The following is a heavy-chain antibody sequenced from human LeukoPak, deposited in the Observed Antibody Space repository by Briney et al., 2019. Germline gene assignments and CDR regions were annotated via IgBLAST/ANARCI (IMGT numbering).Heavy chain of an antibody. CDR3: ARRPVTTHYYMDV. Sequence: ASVKVSCKASGYTFTSYYMHWVRQAPGQGLEWMGIINPSGGSTSYAQKFQGRVTMTRDMSTSTVYMELGSLRAEDTAVYYCARRPVTTHYYMDVWGKGTTVTVSS. V-gene: IGHV1-46*01. CDR2: INPSGGST. J-gene: IGHJ6*03. D-gene: IGHD4-11*01. CDR1: GYTFTSYY.